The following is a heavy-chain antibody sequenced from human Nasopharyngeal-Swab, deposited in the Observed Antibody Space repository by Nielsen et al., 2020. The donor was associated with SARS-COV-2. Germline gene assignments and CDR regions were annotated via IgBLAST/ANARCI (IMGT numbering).Heavy chain of an antibody. J-gene: IGHJ5*02. CDR1: GYSFTSYW. Sequence: GSLKISCKGSGYSFTSYWIGWVRQMPGKGLEWMGIIYPGDSDTRYSPSFQGQVTISADKSISTAYLQWSSLKASDTAMYYCARSGYCSSTSCLSPHWFDPWGQGTLVTVSS. CDR3: ARSGYCSSTSCLSPHWFDP. V-gene: IGHV5-51*01. D-gene: IGHD2-2*01. CDR2: IYPGDSDT.